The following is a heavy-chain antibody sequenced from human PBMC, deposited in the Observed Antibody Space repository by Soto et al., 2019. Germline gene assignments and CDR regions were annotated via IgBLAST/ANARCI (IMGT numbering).Heavy chain of an antibody. Sequence: QVQLVQSEAEVKKPGASVKVSCKASGYTFTSYDINWVRQATGQGLEWMGWMNPNSGNTGYAQKFQGRVTMTRNTSISTAYMELSSLRSEDTAVYYCARGPPFAIAARPYWFDPWGQGTLVTVSS. CDR3: ARGPPFAIAARPYWFDP. D-gene: IGHD6-6*01. CDR1: GYTFTSYD. V-gene: IGHV1-8*01. CDR2: MNPNSGNT. J-gene: IGHJ5*02.